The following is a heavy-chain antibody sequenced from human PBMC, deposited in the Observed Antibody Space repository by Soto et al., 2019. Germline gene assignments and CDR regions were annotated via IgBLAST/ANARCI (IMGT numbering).Heavy chain of an antibody. Sequence: SETLSLTCTVSGGSISSGDYYWSWIRQPPGKGLEWIGYIYYSGSTYYNPSLKSRVTISVDTSKNQFSLKLSSVTAADTAVYYCASERGVRIFGVVIEDYGMDVWGQGTTVTVSS. CDR3: ASERGVRIFGVVIEDYGMDV. J-gene: IGHJ6*02. CDR2: IYYSGST. V-gene: IGHV4-30-4*01. D-gene: IGHD3-3*01. CDR1: GGSISSGDYY.